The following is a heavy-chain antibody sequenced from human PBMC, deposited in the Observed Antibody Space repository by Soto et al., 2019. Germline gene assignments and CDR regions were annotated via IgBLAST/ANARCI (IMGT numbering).Heavy chain of an antibody. J-gene: IGHJ6*02. CDR2: ISAYNGNT. CDR3: ARLYSGYAGGYYYGMDV. Sequence: QVQLVQSGAEVKKPGASVKVSCKASGYTFTSYGISWVRQAPGQGLEWMGWISAYNGNTNYAQKLQGRVTMTTDTSTRTAYMELGSLRSDDTAVYYCARLYSGYAGGYYYGMDVWGQGTTVTVAS. V-gene: IGHV1-18*01. CDR1: GYTFTSYG. D-gene: IGHD5-12*01.